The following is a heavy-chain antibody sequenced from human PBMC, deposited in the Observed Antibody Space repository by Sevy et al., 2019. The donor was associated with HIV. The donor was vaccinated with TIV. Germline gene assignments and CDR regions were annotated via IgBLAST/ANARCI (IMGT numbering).Heavy chain of an antibody. D-gene: IGHD3-3*01. CDR1: GDTFSTYD. Sequence: ASVKVSCKASGDTFSTYDINWVRQAPGQGLEWMGWMSPKSGSTGFAQKFQGRLTMTRDRTINTAYMELSSLSSEDKAVYYCASRGSSDVWNYGYYYYGMDVWGQGTTVTVSS. CDR2: MSPKSGST. J-gene: IGHJ6*02. CDR3: ASRGSSDVWNYGYYYYGMDV. V-gene: IGHV1-8*02.